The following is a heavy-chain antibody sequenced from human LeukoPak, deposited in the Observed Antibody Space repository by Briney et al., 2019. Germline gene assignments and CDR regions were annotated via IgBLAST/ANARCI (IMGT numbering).Heavy chain of an antibody. J-gene: IGHJ4*02. CDR3: ARAGYGDSDFDY. D-gene: IGHD4-17*01. CDR1: GASITSDY. V-gene: IGHV4-4*08. Sequence: SETLSLTCSVSGASITSDYWSWIRQPPGKGLEWIGYVHHSGTTKYNPSLNSRVTMSMDTSKNQFSLKLNSVTAADTAVYYCARAGYGDSDFDYWGQGTLVTVSS. CDR2: VHHSGTT.